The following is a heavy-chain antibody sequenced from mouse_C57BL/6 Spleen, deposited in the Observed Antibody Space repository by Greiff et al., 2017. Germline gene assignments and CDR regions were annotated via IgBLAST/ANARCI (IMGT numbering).Heavy chain of an antibody. Sequence: SGAELVRPGASVTLSCKASGYTFTDYEMHWVKQTPVHGLEWIGAIDPETGGTAYNQKFKGKAILTADKSSSTAYMELRSLTSEDSAVYYCTRVGVMVRAWFAYWGQGTLVTVSA. CDR3: TRVGVMVRAWFAY. D-gene: IGHD2-2*01. CDR1: GYTFTDYE. J-gene: IGHJ3*01. CDR2: IDPETGGT. V-gene: IGHV1-15*01.